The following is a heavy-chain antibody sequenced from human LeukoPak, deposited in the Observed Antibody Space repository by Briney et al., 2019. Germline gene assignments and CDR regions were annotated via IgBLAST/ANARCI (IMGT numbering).Heavy chain of an antibody. CDR2: IYYSGST. Sequence: SSETLSLTCTVSGGSISSSSYYWGWIRQPPGKGLEWIGSIYYSGSTYYNPSLKSRVTISVDTSKNQFSLKLSSVTAADTAVYYCATILIVGATYYYFDYWGQGTLVTVSS. CDR1: GGSISSSSYY. D-gene: IGHD1-26*01. J-gene: IGHJ4*02. CDR3: ATILIVGATYYYFDY. V-gene: IGHV4-39*01.